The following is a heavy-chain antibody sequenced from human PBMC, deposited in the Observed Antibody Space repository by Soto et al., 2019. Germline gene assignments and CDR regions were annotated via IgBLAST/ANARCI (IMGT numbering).Heavy chain of an antibody. CDR2: ISAYNGDT. V-gene: IGHV1-18*01. D-gene: IGHD3-16*01. CDR3: ARDWGPHDMDG. CDR1: GYTFTAYA. Sequence: QVQLVQSGAEVKKPGASVKVSCKASGYTFTAYAINWVRQAPGQGLEWMGWISAYNGDTNYAQKLQGRVTMTTATSTSTANMELRSMPSDDTAVYYCARDWGPHDMDGLGKGTTVTVS. J-gene: IGHJ6*03.